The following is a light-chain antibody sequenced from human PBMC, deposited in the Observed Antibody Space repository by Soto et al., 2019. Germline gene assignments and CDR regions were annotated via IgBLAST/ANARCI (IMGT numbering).Light chain of an antibody. Sequence: QSVLTQPASVSGSPGQSIAISCTGTSGDVGAYDYVSWYQHHPDKAPKLMIYEVSNRPSGVSDRFSGSKSVYTATLTISGLQAEDEADYYCASHTTSDTRVFGTGTQLTVL. J-gene: IGLJ1*01. CDR2: EVS. V-gene: IGLV2-14*01. CDR3: ASHTTSDTRV. CDR1: SGDVGAYDY.